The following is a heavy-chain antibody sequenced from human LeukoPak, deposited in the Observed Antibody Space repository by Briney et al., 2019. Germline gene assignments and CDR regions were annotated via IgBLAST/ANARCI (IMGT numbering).Heavy chain of an antibody. CDR2: MNPNSGNT. V-gene: IGHV1-8*01. J-gene: IGHJ4*02. Sequence: ASVKVSCKASGYTFTSYDINWVRQATGQGLEWMGWMNPNSGNTGYAQKFQGRVTMTRNTSISTAYMELSSLRSEDTAVYYCARGVPAYDLWSGYYHEPIYYFDYWGQGTLVTVSS. D-gene: IGHD3-3*01. CDR1: GYTFTSYD. CDR3: ARGVPAYDLWSGYYHEPIYYFDY.